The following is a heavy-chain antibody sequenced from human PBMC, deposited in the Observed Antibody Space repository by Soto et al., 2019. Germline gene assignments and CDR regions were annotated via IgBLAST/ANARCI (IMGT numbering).Heavy chain of an antibody. CDR1: GYDFTTYG. CDR3: ARGRYGDY. Sequence: QVHLVQSGAEVKKSGASVKVSCKGSGYDFTTYGISWVRHAPGQGLEWMEWISAHNGNTDYAQKLQGRVTVTRDTSTSTAYMELRSLRSDDTAVYYCARGRYGDYWGQGALVTVST. V-gene: IGHV1-18*01. J-gene: IGHJ4*02. CDR2: ISAHNGNT. D-gene: IGHD1-1*01.